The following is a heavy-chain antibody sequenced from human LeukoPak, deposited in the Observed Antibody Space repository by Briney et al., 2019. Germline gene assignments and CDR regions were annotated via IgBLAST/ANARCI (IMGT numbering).Heavy chain of an antibody. CDR3: AREWLGI. CDR2: INHSGST. Sequence: SETLSLTCAVYGGSFSGYYWSWIRQPPGKGLEWIGEINHSGSTNYNPSLKSRVTISVDTSKNQFSLKLSSVTATDTAVYYCAREWLGIWGQGTMVTVSS. J-gene: IGHJ3*02. V-gene: IGHV4-34*01. D-gene: IGHD6-19*01. CDR1: GGSFSGYY.